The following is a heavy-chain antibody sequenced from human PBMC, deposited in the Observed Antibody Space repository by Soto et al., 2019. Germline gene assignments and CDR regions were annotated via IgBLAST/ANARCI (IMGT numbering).Heavy chain of an antibody. CDR3: ARDHPPSAYSDY. V-gene: IGHV1-69*08. J-gene: IGHJ4*02. CDR1: GGTFSSYT. Sequence: QVQLVQSGAEVKKPGSSVKVSCKASGGTFSSYTISWVRQAPGQGLEWMGRIIPILGIANYAQKFQGRVKITADKSTSTAYMELSSLRSEDTAVYYCARDHPPSAYSDYWGQGTLVTVSS. D-gene: IGHD2-21*01. CDR2: IIPILGIA.